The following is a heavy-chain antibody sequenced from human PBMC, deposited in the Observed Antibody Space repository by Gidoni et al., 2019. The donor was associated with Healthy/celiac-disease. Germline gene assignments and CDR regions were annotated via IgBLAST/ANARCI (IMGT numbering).Heavy chain of an antibody. Sequence: QVQLVQSGAEVKKPGASVKVSCKVSGYTLTELSMHWVRQAPGKGLEWMGGFDPEDGETIYAQKFQGRVTMTEDTSTDTAYMELSSLRSEDTAVYYCATGAYYDSSGYLWPGAFDIWGQGTMVTVSS. D-gene: IGHD3-22*01. V-gene: IGHV1-24*01. J-gene: IGHJ3*02. CDR3: ATGAYYDSSGYLWPGAFDI. CDR1: GYTLTELS. CDR2: FDPEDGET.